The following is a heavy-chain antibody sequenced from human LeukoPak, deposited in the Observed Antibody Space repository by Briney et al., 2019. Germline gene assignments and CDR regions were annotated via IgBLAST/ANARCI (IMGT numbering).Heavy chain of an antibody. Sequence: SETLSLTCTVSGDSISNYYWSWIRQPAGKGLEWIGRIYTSGSTNYNPSLKSRVTMSVDTSRNQFSLKLSSVTAADAAVYYCARVSLVRGAPDYYFDYWGQGTLVTVSS. CDR2: IYTSGST. CDR3: ARVSLVRGAPDYYFDY. D-gene: IGHD3-10*01. CDR1: GDSISNYY. V-gene: IGHV4-4*07. J-gene: IGHJ4*02.